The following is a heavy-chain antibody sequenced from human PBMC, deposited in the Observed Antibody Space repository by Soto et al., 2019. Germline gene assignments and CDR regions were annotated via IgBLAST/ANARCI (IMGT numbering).Heavy chain of an antibody. CDR2: IYYSGST. CDR1: GGSISSSSYY. J-gene: IGHJ6*02. D-gene: IGHD6-13*01. V-gene: IGHV4-39*01. Sequence: SETLSLTCTVSGGSISSSSYYWGWIRQPPGKGLEWIGSIYYSGSTYYNPSLKSRVTISVDTSKNQFSLKLSSVTAADTAVYYCARKVSSSGTGHSYYYGMDVWGQGTTVTVSS. CDR3: ARKVSSSGTGHSYYYGMDV.